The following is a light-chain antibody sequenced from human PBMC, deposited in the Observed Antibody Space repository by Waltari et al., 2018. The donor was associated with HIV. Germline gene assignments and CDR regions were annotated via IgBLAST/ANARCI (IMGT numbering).Light chain of an antibody. CDR2: GNS. Sequence: QSVLTQPPSVSGAPGQRVTISCTGSSSNIGAGYDVHWYQQLPGTAPRVLIYGNSNRPSGVPDRFSGSKSGTSASLAITGLQAEDEADYNCQSYDTSLSGSGVFGGGTKLTVL. J-gene: IGLJ2*01. V-gene: IGLV1-40*01. CDR1: SSNIGAGYD. CDR3: QSYDTSLSGSGV.